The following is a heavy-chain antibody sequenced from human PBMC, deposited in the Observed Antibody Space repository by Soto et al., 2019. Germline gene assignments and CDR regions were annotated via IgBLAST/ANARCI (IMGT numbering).Heavy chain of an antibody. J-gene: IGHJ6*02. CDR3: ARNDVWEPSKLYYYGMDD. CDR1: GFTFSSYG. CDR2: ISYDGSNK. Sequence: PGGSLRLSCAASGFTFSSYGMHWVRQAPGKGLEWVAVISYDGSNKYYADSVKGRFTISRDNSKNTLYLQMNSLRAEDTAVYYCARNDVWEPSKLYYYGMDDWGQGTMVTVSS. V-gene: IGHV3-30*03. D-gene: IGHD1-26*01.